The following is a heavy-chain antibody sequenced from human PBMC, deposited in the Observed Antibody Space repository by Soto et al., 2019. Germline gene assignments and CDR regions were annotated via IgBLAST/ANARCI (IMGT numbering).Heavy chain of an antibody. CDR2: INHSGST. CDR3: ARGDGDYYYYYMDV. CDR1: GRSFSGYY. V-gene: IGHV4-34*01. Sequence: SETLSLTCAVYGRSFSGYYWSWIRQPPGKGLEWIGEINHSGSTNYNPSLKSRVTISVDTSKNQFSLKLSSVTAADTAVYYCARGDGDYYYYYMDVWGKGTTVTVSS. J-gene: IGHJ6*03. D-gene: IGHD4-17*01.